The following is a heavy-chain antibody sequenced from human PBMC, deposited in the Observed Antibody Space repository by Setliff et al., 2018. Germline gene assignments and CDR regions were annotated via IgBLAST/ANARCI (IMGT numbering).Heavy chain of an antibody. V-gene: IGHV1-18*01. Sequence: ASVKVSCKASGYTFSDYGVNWVRQAPGQGLEWVDWISPYSGKTYTAPKFEGRVFLTTDTSTATAYLDLRSLQSDDTAVYFCSRLVRFCTRTVCQRLSGDDFWGQGTLVTVSS. CDR3: SRLVRFCTRTVCQRLSGDDF. CDR2: ISPYSGKT. D-gene: IGHD6-13*01. CDR1: GYTFSDYG. J-gene: IGHJ4*02.